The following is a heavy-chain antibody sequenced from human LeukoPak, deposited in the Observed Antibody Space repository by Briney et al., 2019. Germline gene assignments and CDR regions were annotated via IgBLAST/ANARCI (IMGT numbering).Heavy chain of an antibody. CDR1: GFTFSSYG. D-gene: IGHD3-10*01. J-gene: IGHJ4*02. CDR3: ARDPYYVSGTYRYFDL. Sequence: GGSLRLSCAASGFTFSSYGMHWVRQAPGKGLEWVAVIWYDGSNKYYADSVKGRFTISRDNPENTLFLQMNSLRAEDTAVYYCARDPYYVSGTYRYFDLWGQGTLVTVSS. CDR2: IWYDGSNK. V-gene: IGHV3-33*01.